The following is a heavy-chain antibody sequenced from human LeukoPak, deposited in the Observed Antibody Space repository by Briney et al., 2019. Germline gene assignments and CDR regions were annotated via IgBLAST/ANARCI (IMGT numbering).Heavy chain of an antibody. J-gene: IGHJ4*02. CDR1: GFTFSSYG. D-gene: IGHD2-15*01. CDR2: ISYDGSNK. CDR3: AKVDYCSGGSCYYFDY. Sequence: GGSLRLSCAASGFTFSSYGMHWVRQAPGKGLEWVAVISYDGSNKYYADSVKGRFTISRDNSKNTLYLQMNSLRAEDTAVYYCAKVDYCSGGSCYYFDYWGQGTLVTVSS. V-gene: IGHV3-30*18.